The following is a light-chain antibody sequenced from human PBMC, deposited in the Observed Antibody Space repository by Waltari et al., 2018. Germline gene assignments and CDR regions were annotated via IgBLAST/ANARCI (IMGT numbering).Light chain of an antibody. V-gene: IGKV2-30*02. CDR1: RSVVHSDGNTY. CDR2: KVS. CDR3: MQGTHWPYT. Sequence: DVVMTQSPLSLPVTLGQPASISCRSSRSVVHSDGNTYWSWFQQRPGQSPRRLIYKVSNRDSGVPDRFSGSGSGTDCTLKISRVEAEDVGVYYCMQGTHWPYTFGRGTKLEIK. J-gene: IGKJ2*01.